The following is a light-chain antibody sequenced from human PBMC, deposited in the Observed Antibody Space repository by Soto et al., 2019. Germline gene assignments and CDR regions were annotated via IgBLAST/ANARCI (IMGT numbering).Light chain of an antibody. CDR1: QSVSRRF. Sequence: EIVLTQSPGTLSLSPGERATLSCRASQSVSRRFLAWYQKKPGQPPRLLMYGASSRATGIPDRFSGSASGTDFTLTISRLEPEDFAVYYCQQFGSSPWRFGQGTKVDIK. J-gene: IGKJ1*01. CDR3: QQFGSSPWR. V-gene: IGKV3-20*01. CDR2: GAS.